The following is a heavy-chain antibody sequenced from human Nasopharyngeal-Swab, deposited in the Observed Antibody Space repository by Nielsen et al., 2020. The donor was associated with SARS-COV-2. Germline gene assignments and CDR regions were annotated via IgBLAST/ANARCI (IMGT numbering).Heavy chain of an antibody. CDR3: ARGGGVGATPAPNAFDY. D-gene: IGHD1-26*01. J-gene: IGHJ4*02. Sequence: ESLKISCAVHGGSFSGYYWSWIRQPPGKGLEWIGEINHSGSTNYNPSLKSRVTISVDTSKNQFSLKLSSVTAADTAVYYCARGGGVGATPAPNAFDYWGQGTLVTVSS. V-gene: IGHV4-34*01. CDR2: INHSGST. CDR1: GGSFSGYY.